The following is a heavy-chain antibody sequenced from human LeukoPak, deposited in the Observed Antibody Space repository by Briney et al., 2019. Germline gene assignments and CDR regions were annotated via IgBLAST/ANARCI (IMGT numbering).Heavy chain of an antibody. CDR1: GGTISSYY. V-gene: IGHV4-4*07. J-gene: IGHJ4*02. CDR2: IYTSGST. CDR3: ARDADYYDSSGYPKYYFDY. Sequence: NSSETLCLTCTASGGTISSYYWSWIRQAAGEGLEWIGRIYTSGSTNYNPSLKSRVTMSVDTSKNQFSLKLSSVTAADTAVYYCARDADYYDSSGYPKYYFDYWGQGTLVTVSS. D-gene: IGHD3-22*01.